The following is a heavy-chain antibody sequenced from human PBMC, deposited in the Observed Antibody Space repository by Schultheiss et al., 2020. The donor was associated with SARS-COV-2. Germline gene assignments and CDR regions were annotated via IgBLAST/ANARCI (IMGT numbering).Heavy chain of an antibody. CDR2: IYYSGST. J-gene: IGHJ4*02. D-gene: IGHD3-22*01. Sequence: SETLSLTCTVSGGSVSSGSYYWSWIRQPPGKGLEWIGYIYYSGSTNYNPSLKSRLTISVDTSKNQFSLRLSSGTAADTAVYYCARDESYYDSSGGGFDFWGQGTLVTVSS. CDR3: ARDESYYDSSGGGFDF. V-gene: IGHV4-61*01. CDR1: GGSVSSGSYY.